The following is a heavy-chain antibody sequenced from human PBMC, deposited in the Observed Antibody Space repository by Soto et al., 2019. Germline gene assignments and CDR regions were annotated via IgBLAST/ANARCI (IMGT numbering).Heavy chain of an antibody. CDR3: ARGRGSSSYYYMDV. D-gene: IGHD6-6*01. J-gene: IGHJ6*03. Sequence: ASVKVTCKASGYTFTIYDINWVRQATGQGLEWMGWMNPNSGNTGYAQKFQGRVTMTRNTSISTAYMELSSLRSEDTAVYYCARGRGSSSYYYMDVWGKGTTVTVSS. CDR1: GYTFTIYD. V-gene: IGHV1-8*01. CDR2: MNPNSGNT.